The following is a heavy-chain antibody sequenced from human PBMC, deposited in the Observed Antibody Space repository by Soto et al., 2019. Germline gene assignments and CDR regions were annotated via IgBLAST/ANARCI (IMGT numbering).Heavy chain of an antibody. J-gene: IGHJ4*02. D-gene: IGHD3-10*01. CDR1: GFTFSNYT. CDR3: AGRSGSSDY. V-gene: IGHV3-30*04. Sequence: QVQLVESGGGVVQPGRSLRLSCAASGFTFSNYTMHWVGQAPGKGLEWVALISYDEIDKYYADAVKGRFTISRDNSKNTLDLQMDSLRAEDTAVYYCAGRSGSSDYWGQGALVTVSS. CDR2: ISYDEIDK.